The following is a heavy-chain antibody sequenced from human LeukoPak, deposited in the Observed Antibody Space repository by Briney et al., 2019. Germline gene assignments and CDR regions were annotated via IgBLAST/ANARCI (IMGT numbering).Heavy chain of an antibody. CDR3: ARDLSTYYYYMDV. CDR2: ISSSIYI. V-gene: IGHV3-21*01. CDR1: GFTFSSYS. Sequence: GGSLRLSCAASGFTFSSYSMNWVRQAPGKGLEWVSSISSSIYIYYADSVKGRFTISRDNAKNSLYLHMNSLRAEDTAVYHCARDLSTYYYYMDVWGKGTTVTVSS. J-gene: IGHJ6*03.